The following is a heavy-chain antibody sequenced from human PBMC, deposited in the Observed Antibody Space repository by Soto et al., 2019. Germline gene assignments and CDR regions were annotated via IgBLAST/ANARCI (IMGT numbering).Heavy chain of an antibody. CDR2: IIPIFGTA. CDR1: GGTFSSYA. J-gene: IGHJ4*02. Sequence: QVQLVQSGAEVKKPGSSVKVSCKASGGTFSSYAISWVRQAPGQGLEWMGGIIPIFGTANYAQKFQGRVTITGDESTSTAYMELSRLRSEETAVYYCARGVQRGYSYGNFDYWCQGSLVIVSS. V-gene: IGHV1-69*12. D-gene: IGHD5-18*01. CDR3: ARGVQRGYSYGNFDY.